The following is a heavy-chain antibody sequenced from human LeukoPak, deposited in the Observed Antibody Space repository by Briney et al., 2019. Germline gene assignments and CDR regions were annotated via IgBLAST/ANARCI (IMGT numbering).Heavy chain of an antibody. Sequence: SETLSLTCTVSGGSISSSSYYWGWIRQPPGKGLEWIGSIYYSGSTYYKPSLKSRDTISVDTSKNQFSLKLSSVTAADTAVYYCARSGSDYLRYYDYWGQGTLVTVSS. CDR2: IYYSGST. D-gene: IGHD4-17*01. CDR1: GGSISSSSYY. CDR3: ARSGSDYLRYYDY. J-gene: IGHJ4*02. V-gene: IGHV4-39*07.